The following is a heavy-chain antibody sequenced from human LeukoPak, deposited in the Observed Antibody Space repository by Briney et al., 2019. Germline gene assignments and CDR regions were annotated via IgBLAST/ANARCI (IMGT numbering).Heavy chain of an antibody. CDR1: GGSISSYY. J-gene: IGHJ6*03. D-gene: IGHD3-22*01. Sequence: SETLCLSCTVSGGSISSYYWSWIRQPPGKGLEWIGYIYYSGSTNYNPSLKSRVTMSLDTSKSQFSLELPSVTAADTALYYCARDMVSTWPYFYTYYYMDVWGQGTTVAVSS. V-gene: IGHV4-59*12. CDR2: IYYSGST. CDR3: ARDMVSTWPYFYTYYYMDV.